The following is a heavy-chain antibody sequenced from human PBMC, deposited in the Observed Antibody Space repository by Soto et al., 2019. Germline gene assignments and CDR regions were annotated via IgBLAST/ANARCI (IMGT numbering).Heavy chain of an antibody. CDR2: IYYSGST. Sequence: SETLSLTCTVSGGSVSSSIYYWSWIRQPPGKGLEWIGYIYYSGSTNYNPSLKSRVTMSVDTSKNQFSLKLSSVTAADTAVYYCARGGYYDSSGYSALYGMDVWGQGTTVTVS. D-gene: IGHD3-22*01. V-gene: IGHV4-61*01. J-gene: IGHJ6*02. CDR3: ARGGYYDSSGYSALYGMDV. CDR1: GGSVSSSIYY.